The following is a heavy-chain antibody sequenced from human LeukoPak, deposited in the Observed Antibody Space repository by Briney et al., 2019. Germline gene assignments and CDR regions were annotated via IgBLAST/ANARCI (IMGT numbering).Heavy chain of an antibody. CDR3: ATDTTGRDSMDV. Sequence: GASVKVSCKVSGYTLTELSTHWVRQAPGKGLEWMGGFDPEDGETIYAQKFQGRVTMTEDTSTDTAYMELSSLRSEDTAVYYCATDTTGRDSMDVWGQGTTVTVSS. CDR1: GYTLTELS. D-gene: IGHD1-1*01. CDR2: FDPEDGET. V-gene: IGHV1-24*01. J-gene: IGHJ6*02.